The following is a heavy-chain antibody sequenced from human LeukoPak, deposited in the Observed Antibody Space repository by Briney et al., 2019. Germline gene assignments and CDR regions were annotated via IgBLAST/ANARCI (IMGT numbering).Heavy chain of an antibody. CDR2: IWYDGSNK. J-gene: IGHJ6*03. Sequence: PGGSLRLSCAASGFSFSSYGMHWVRQAPRKGLEWVAVIWYDGSNKYYTDSVKGRFTISRDNSKNTLYLQMNSLRAEDTAVYYCARGLQPYYYYMDVWGKGTTVTVSS. D-gene: IGHD4-11*01. CDR1: GFSFSSYG. V-gene: IGHV3-33*08. CDR3: ARGLQPYYYYMDV.